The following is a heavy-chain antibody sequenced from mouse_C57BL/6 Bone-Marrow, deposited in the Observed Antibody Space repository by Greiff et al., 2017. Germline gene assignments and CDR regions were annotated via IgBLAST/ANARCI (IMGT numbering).Heavy chain of an antibody. CDR3: AREGGNYEGLAY. J-gene: IGHJ3*01. V-gene: IGHV1-64*01. CDR1: GYTFTSYW. CDR2: IHPHSGST. D-gene: IGHD2-1*01. Sequence: VQLQQPGAELVKPGASVKLSCKASGYTFTSYWMHWVKQRPGQGLEWIGMIHPHSGSTNYNEKFKSKATLTVDKSSSTAYMQLSSLTSEDSAVYYCAREGGNYEGLAYWGQGTLVTVSA.